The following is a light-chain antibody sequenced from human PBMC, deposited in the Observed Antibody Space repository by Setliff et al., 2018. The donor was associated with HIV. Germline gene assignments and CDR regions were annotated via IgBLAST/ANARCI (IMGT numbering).Light chain of an antibody. CDR2: AAS. CDR1: QRISSW. V-gene: IGKV1-12*01. J-gene: IGKJ4*01. CDR3: LQAKSFPLT. Sequence: DIQMTQSPSSVSASVGDRVTITCRASQRISSWLAWYQQKPGKAPKLLIYAASTLQSGVPSRFSGSGSGTDFTLTISSLQPEDFATYYCLQAKSFPLTFGGGTKVDIK.